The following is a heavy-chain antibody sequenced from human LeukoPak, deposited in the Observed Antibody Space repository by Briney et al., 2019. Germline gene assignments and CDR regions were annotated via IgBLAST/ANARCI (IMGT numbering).Heavy chain of an antibody. CDR2: INPNSGGT. CDR1: GYTFTGYY. J-gene: IGHJ4*02. V-gene: IGHV1-2*02. Sequence: VASVKVSCKASGYTFTGYYMHWVRQAPGQGLEWMGWINPNSGGTNYAQKFQGRVTMTRDTSISTAYMELSRLRSDDTAVYYCAMSIAARPRDLGYWGQGTLVTVSS. CDR3: AMSIAARPRDLGY. D-gene: IGHD6-6*01.